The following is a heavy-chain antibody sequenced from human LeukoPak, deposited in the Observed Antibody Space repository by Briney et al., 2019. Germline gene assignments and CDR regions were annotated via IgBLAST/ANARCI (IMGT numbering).Heavy chain of an antibody. CDR1: GYRFTSYW. Sequence: GESLQISFQGSGYRFTSYWIGWVRQMPGKGLAWMGIIYPGDSDTRYSPSFQGQVTISADKSISTAYLQWSSLKASDTAMYYCARHPDSGVGDPMDVWGQGTTVTVSS. D-gene: IGHD3-10*01. V-gene: IGHV5-51*01. CDR2: IYPGDSDT. J-gene: IGHJ6*02. CDR3: ARHPDSGVGDPMDV.